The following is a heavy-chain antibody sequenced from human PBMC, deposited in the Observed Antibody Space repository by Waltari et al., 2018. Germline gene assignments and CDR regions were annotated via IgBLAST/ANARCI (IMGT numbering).Heavy chain of an antibody. V-gene: IGHV4-4*02. D-gene: IGHD2-15*01. J-gene: IGHJ4*02. CDR2: IQRSGRT. Sequence: QMQLQELRPGLVKPSGTLPVTCTVSGDSLRSGNWWSWVLQSPEKGREWIGQIQRSGRTHYNPSFESRVTISMDSSNNQFSLKVTSTTAADTAVYYCARDRGRGIYLDSWGRGTLVTVSP. CDR3: ARDRGRGIYLDS. CDR1: GDSLRSGNW.